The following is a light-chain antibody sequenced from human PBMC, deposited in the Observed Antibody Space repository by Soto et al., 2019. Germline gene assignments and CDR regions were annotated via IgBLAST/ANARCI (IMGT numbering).Light chain of an antibody. V-gene: IGLV3-21*02. CDR2: DDS. CDR1: KIGTKS. J-gene: IGLJ2*01. CDR3: QVWDSSTDQNVV. Sequence: SYELTQPPSVSVAPGQTARITCGGNKIGTKSVHWYQQKPGQAPVLVVFDDSDRPSGIPERFSGSNSGNTATLTISRVEAGDEADYYCQVWDSSTDQNVVFGGGPRSPS.